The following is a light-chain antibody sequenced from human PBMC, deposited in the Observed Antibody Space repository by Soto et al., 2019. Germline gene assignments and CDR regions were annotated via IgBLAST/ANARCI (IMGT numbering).Light chain of an antibody. Sequence: QSVLTQPPSASGSPGQSVTISCTGTSSDVSSYRFVSWYQQHPGKAPKLLIYEVSKRPSGVPDRFSASTSGNTASLTVSGLQAEDEADYYCSSFSSSSTPYVFGTGTKVTVL. CDR3: SSFSSSSTPYV. V-gene: IGLV2-8*01. CDR1: SSDVSSYRF. J-gene: IGLJ1*01. CDR2: EVS.